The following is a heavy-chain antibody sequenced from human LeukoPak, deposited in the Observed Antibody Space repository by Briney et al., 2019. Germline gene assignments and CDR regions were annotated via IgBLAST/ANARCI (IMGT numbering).Heavy chain of an antibody. V-gene: IGHV4-59*11. CDR1: GGSITSHS. Sequence: SETLFLTCNVSGGSITSHSWNWIRQSPGKGLEWIGYSYYSGATNYNPSLKSRVTISLDTSKNQISLKLTSVTAADTAVYYCARGGSYGAYLDYWGQGALVIVSS. J-gene: IGHJ4*02. CDR2: SYYSGAT. D-gene: IGHD1-26*01. CDR3: ARGGSYGAYLDY.